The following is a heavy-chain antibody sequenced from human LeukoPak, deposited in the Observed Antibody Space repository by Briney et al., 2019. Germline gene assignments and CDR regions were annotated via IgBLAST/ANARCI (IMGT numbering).Heavy chain of an antibody. CDR2: ISYDGSNK. D-gene: IGHD3-10*01. CDR1: GFTCSSYW. V-gene: IGHV3-30-3*01. J-gene: IGHJ4*02. CDR3: ARDEGPYGEFDY. Sequence: AGGSLRLSCAASGFTCSSYWMHWVRQAPGKGLEWVAVISYDGSNKYYADSVKGRFTISRDNSKNTLYLQMNSLRAEDTAVYYCARDEGPYGEFDYWGQGTLVTVSS.